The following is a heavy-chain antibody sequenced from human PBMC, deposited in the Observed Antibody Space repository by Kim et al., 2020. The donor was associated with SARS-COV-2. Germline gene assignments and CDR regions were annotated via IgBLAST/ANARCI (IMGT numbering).Heavy chain of an antibody. J-gene: IGHJ5*02. V-gene: IGHV5-10-1*01. CDR2: IDPSDSYT. Sequence: GESLKISCKGSGYSFTSYWISWVRQMPGKGLEWMGRIDPSDSYTNYSPSFQGHVTISADKSISTAYLQWSSLKASDTAMYYCARLIAVAGTSSKPPSWGQGTLVTVSS. CDR1: GYSFTSYW. CDR3: ARLIAVAGTSSKPPS. D-gene: IGHD6-19*01.